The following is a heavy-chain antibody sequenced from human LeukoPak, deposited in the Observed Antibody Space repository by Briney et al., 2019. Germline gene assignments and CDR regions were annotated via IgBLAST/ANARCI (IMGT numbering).Heavy chain of an antibody. D-gene: IGHD6-13*01. CDR2: IIPLFGTA. J-gene: IGHJ4*02. Sequence: SVKVSCKASGGTFSSYAISWVRQAPGQGLEWMGGIIPLFGTANYAQKFQGRVTITADESTSTAYMELSSLRSEDTAVYYCARSVRGIAAAGTPFDYWGQGTLVTVSS. CDR1: GGTFSSYA. V-gene: IGHV1-69*13. CDR3: ARSVRGIAAAGTPFDY.